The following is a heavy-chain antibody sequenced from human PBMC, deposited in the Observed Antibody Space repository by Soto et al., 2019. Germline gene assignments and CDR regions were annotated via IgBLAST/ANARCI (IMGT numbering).Heavy chain of an antibody. CDR3: ERGTSVDY. CDR2: ISGYSGNT. J-gene: IGHJ4*02. V-gene: IGHV1-18*04. CDR1: GYTFASYG. Sequence: QIQLVQSGAEVKKPGASVKVSCRASGYTFASYGISWVRQAPGQGLEWMGWISGYSGNTKYAQKFQGRVTMTTDTSTHTAYIELRSLRSDDTAVYYCERGTSVDYWGQGTLVTVSS.